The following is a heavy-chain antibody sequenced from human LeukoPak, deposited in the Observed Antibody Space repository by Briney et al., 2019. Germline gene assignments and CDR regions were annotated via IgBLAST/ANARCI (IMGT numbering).Heavy chain of an antibody. CDR3: AREPDYYYYGTDV. Sequence: PSQTLSLTCTVSGGSISSGSYYWSWLRQPAGKGLEWIGRIYTSGSTNYNPSLKSRVTISVDTSKNQFSLKLSSVTAADTAVYYCAREPDYYYYGTDVWGQGTTVTVSS. CDR2: IYTSGST. V-gene: IGHV4-61*02. J-gene: IGHJ6*02. CDR1: GGSISSGSYY. D-gene: IGHD1-14*01.